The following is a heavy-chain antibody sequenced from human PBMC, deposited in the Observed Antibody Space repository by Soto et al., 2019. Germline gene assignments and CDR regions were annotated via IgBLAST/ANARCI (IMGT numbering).Heavy chain of an antibody. CDR2: IYYSGST. CDR3: ARAPRGNYGYPSYFDY. V-gene: IGHV4-59*01. D-gene: IGHD3-10*01. CDR1: GGSISSYY. J-gene: IGHJ4*02. Sequence: PXXTLSLTFTVSGGSISSYYWRWIPQPPGKGLEWIGYIYYSGSTNYNPSLKSRVTISVDTSKNQFSLKLSSVTAADTAVYYCARAPRGNYGYPSYFDYWGQGTLVTVSS.